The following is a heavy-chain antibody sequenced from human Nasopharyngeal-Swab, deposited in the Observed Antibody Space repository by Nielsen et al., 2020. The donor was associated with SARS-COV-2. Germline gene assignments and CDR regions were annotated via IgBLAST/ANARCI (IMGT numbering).Heavy chain of an antibody. CDR3: ARYCADFWSGMGFDY. Sequence: AEALRLSCTVSGGSISSYYWSWIRQPAGKGLEWIGRIYASGSTNYNPSLKSRVTMLVDTSTNWFSLKLSSVTAADTAVYYTARYCADFWSGMGFDYWGQGTLVTVSS. J-gene: IGHJ4*02. CDR2: IYASGST. V-gene: IGHV4-4*07. CDR1: GGSISSYY. D-gene: IGHD3-3*01.